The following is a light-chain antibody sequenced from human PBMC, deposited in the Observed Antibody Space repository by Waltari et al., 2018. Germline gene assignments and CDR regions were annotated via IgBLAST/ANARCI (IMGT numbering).Light chain of an antibody. CDR3: QQYYNTPLT. Sequence: DIVMTQSPESLAVSLGERATIICKSSESVLYSRNNKDHLAWYQQNPGQRPKLLIYWASTRESGVPDRFSGSGSETEFTLTINSLQAEDVAVYFCQQYYNTPLTFGGGTKVEIK. CDR1: ESVLYSRNNKDH. J-gene: IGKJ4*01. CDR2: WAS. V-gene: IGKV4-1*01.